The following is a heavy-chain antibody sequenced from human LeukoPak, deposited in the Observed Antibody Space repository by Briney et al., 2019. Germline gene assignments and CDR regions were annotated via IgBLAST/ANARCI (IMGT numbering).Heavy chain of an antibody. V-gene: IGHV3-7*01. Sequence: GGSLRLSCAASGFTFSTYWMSWVRKAPGKGLEWVANIKQDGSEKYYVDSVRGRFTISRDNAKNSLYLQMNSLRAEDTAVYYCARGGGDWESPFDYWGQGTLVTVSS. CDR1: GFTFSTYW. J-gene: IGHJ4*02. CDR3: ARGGGDWESPFDY. CDR2: IKQDGSEK. D-gene: IGHD2-21*02.